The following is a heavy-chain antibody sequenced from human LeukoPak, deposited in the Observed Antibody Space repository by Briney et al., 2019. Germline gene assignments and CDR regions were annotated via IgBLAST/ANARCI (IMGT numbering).Heavy chain of an antibody. CDR3: VSDHTVHDDS. D-gene: IGHD2-21*01. V-gene: IGHV3-74*03. J-gene: IGHJ4*02. CDR1: GFSLSSYW. CDR2: INIEGSTT. Sequence: GGSLRLSCVACGFSLSSYWVHWVRQAPGKGLVWVSRINIEGSTTTYADSVKGRFTISRDNAKKTVSLQMNSLRAEDTAVYYCVSDHTVHDDSWGQGTLVTVSS.